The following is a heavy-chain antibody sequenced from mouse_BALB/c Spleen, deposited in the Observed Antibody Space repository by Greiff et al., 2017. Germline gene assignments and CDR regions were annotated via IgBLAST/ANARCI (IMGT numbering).Heavy chain of an antibody. J-gene: IGHJ4*01. CDR3: ASSSTTVVAPYAMDY. CDR1: GFSLTSYG. V-gene: IGHV2-2*02. D-gene: IGHD1-1*01. Sequence: QVQLKESGPGLVQPSQSLSITCTVSGFSLTSYGVHWVRQSPGKGLEWLGVIWSGGSTDYNAAFISRLSISKDNSKSQVFFKMNSLQANDTAIYYCASSSTTVVAPYAMDYWGQGTSVTVSS. CDR2: IWSGGST.